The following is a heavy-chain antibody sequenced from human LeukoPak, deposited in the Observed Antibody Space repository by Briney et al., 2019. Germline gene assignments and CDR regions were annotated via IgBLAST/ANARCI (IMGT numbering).Heavy chain of an antibody. D-gene: IGHD2-2*02. Sequence: ASVKVSCKASGYTFTGYYMHWVRQAPGQGLEWMGWINPNNGGTNYAQKFQGRVTMTRDTSIGTAYMGLSRLRSDDTAVYYCARTESKCTSTSCYTEDYWGQGTLVTVSS. J-gene: IGHJ4*02. CDR3: ARTESKCTSTSCYTEDY. CDR1: GYTFTGYY. V-gene: IGHV1-2*02. CDR2: INPNNGGT.